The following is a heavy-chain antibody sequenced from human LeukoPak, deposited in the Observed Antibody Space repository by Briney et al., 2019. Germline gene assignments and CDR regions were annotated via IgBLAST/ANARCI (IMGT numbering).Heavy chain of an antibody. Sequence: ASVKVSCKASGYTFTSYSISWVRQAPGQGLEWMGWISAYNGNTNYAQKLQGRVTMTTDTSTSTAYMELRSLRSDDTAVYYCARTVVTAFFDAFDIWGQGTMVTVSS. CDR2: ISAYNGNT. J-gene: IGHJ3*02. CDR1: GYTFTSYS. V-gene: IGHV1-18*01. D-gene: IGHD2-21*02. CDR3: ARTVVTAFFDAFDI.